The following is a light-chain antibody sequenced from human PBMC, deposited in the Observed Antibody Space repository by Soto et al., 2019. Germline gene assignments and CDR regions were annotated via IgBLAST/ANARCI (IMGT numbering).Light chain of an antibody. V-gene: IGKV3-20*01. CDR2: DAS. J-gene: IGKJ1*01. CDR3: QQYSAATLT. Sequence: IVWTHSPVTMSPSPGERATLSCRSSPTISDNYLAWYQQKAGQDPRLVIYDASNRASGIPDRFSASRSGTDFNLTISRLEPEDFAVYECQQYSAATLTFGQGAKVDI. CDR1: PTISDNY.